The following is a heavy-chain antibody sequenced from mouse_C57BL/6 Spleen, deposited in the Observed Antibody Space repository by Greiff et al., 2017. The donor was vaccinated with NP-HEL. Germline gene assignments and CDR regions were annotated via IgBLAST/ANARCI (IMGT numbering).Heavy chain of an antibody. CDR2: INPGSGGT. V-gene: IGHV1-54*01. J-gene: IGHJ2*01. Sequence: QVQLQQSGAELVRPGTSVKVSCKASGYAFTNYLIEWVKQRPGQGLEWIGVINPGSGGTNYNEKFKGKATLTADKSSSTAYMQLSSLTSEDSAVYFCARMEPTGNFDYWGQGTTLTVSS. CDR3: ARMEPTGNFDY. CDR1: GYAFTNYL.